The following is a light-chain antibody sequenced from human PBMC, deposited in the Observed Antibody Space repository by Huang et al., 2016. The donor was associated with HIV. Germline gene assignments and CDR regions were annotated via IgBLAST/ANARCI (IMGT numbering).Light chain of an antibody. CDR3: QQLNGFPPT. CDR2: GAS. CDR1: QVIRSS. Sequence: IQMTQSPSSLSASVGDRVTITCRASQVIRSSLAWYQQKPGQAPNLLIYGASTLQSGVPSRFSGSGAGTDFTLTINSLHPEDFATYYCQQLNGFPPTFGAGTRVEIK. V-gene: IGKV1-9*01. J-gene: IGKJ4*01.